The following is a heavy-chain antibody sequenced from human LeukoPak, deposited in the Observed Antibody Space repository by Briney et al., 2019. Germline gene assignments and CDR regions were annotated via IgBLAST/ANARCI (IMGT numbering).Heavy chain of an antibody. Sequence: TSETLSLTCTVSGYSISSGYYWGWIRQPPGKGLEWIGSIYHSGSTYYNPSLKSRVTISVDTSKNQFSLKLSSVTAADTAVYYCARGDIVVDPYAFDIWGQGTMVTVFS. CDR3: ARGDIVVDPYAFDI. V-gene: IGHV4-38-2*02. CDR1: GYSISSGYY. CDR2: IYHSGST. J-gene: IGHJ3*02. D-gene: IGHD2-2*01.